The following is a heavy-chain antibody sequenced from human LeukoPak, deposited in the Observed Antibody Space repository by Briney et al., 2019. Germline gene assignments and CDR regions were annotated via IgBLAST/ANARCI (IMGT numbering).Heavy chain of an antibody. J-gene: IGHJ4*02. CDR2: IYFDGSNK. Sequence: PGGSLRLSCAASGFTFSSHAMHWVRQAPGKGLEWVAFIYFDGSNKKYAESVKGRFTISRDNSKNTLYLQVDSLRAEDTAVYYCARVFSGSGSTGSFDYWGQGTLVTVSS. V-gene: IGHV3-33*01. CDR3: ARVFSGSGSTGSFDY. D-gene: IGHD3-3*01. CDR1: GFTFSSHA.